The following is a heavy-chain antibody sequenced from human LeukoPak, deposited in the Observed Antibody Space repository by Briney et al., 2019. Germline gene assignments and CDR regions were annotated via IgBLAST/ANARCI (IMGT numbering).Heavy chain of an antibody. J-gene: IGHJ4*02. CDR3: ARRGSSGLFDY. D-gene: IGHD6-19*01. Sequence: SETLSLTCTVSGGSISNYYWSWIRQPPGKGLEWIGYIYYSGSTNYNPSLKSRVTISVDTSKNQFSLKLSSVTAADTAVYYCARRGSSGLFDYWGQGTLVTVSS. V-gene: IGHV4-59*12. CDR1: GGSISNYY. CDR2: IYYSGST.